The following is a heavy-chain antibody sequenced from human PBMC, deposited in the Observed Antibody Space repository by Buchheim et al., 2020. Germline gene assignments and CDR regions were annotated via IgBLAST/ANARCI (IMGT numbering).Heavy chain of an antibody. J-gene: IGHJ6*02. CDR2: IYTSGST. D-gene: IGHD1-14*01. V-gene: IGHV4-61*02. CDR1: GGSISSGSYY. Sequence: QVQLQESGPGLVKPSQTLSLTCTVSGGSISSGSYYWSWIRQPAGKGLEWIGRIYTSGSTNYNPSLKSRVTIAADTSKHQFSLKLSSVTAADTAVYYCARNSITKNYYYYGVDVWGQGTT. CDR3: ARNSITKNYYYYGVDV.